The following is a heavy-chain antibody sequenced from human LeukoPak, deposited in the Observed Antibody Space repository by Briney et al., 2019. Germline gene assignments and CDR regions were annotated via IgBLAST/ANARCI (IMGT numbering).Heavy chain of an antibody. CDR1: GGSFSGYY. CDR2: INHSGST. D-gene: IGHD1-26*01. CDR3: ARDEGDSGTFGY. J-gene: IGHJ4*02. V-gene: IGHV4-34*01. Sequence: PSETLSLTCAVYGGSFSGYYWSWIRQPPGKGLEWIGEINHSGSTNYNPSLKSRVTISVDTSKNQFSLKLSSVTAADTAVYYCARDEGDSGTFGYWGQGTLVTVSS.